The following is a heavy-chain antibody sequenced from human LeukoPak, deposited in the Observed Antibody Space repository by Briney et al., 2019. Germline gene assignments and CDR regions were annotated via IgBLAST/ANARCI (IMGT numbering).Heavy chain of an antibody. J-gene: IGHJ4*02. Sequence: PSQTLSLTCTVSGGSISSGSYYWSWIRQPAGKGLEWIGRIYTSGSTNYNPSLKSRVTISVDTSKNQFSLKLSSVTAADTAVYYCARYLIAVAGKSDFDYWGQGTLVTVSS. CDR1: GGSISSGSYY. CDR3: ARYLIAVAGKSDFDY. V-gene: IGHV4-61*02. D-gene: IGHD6-19*01. CDR2: IYTSGST.